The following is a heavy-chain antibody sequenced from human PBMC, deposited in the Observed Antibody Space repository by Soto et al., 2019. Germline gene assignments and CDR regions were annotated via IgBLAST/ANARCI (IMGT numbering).Heavy chain of an antibody. CDR1: GGSITSYH. Sequence: PSETLSLTCVVSGGSITSYHWSWIRQFPGKGLEWIAYTAYTGGTHYNPSLKSRVTMSVDTSKNQFSLRLSSVTAADTAIYYCATRITVFGLLIPPFDPWGQGTQVTVSS. D-gene: IGHD3-3*01. V-gene: IGHV4-59*03. J-gene: IGHJ5*02. CDR2: TAYTGGT. CDR3: ATRITVFGLLIPPFDP.